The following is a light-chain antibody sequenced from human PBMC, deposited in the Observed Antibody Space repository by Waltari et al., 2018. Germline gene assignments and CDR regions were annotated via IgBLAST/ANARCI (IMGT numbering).Light chain of an antibody. CDR2: KDT. CDR1: SLPKQF. CDR3: QSGDSSGVVV. J-gene: IGLJ2*01. V-gene: IGLV3-25*03. Sequence: SYELTQPPSVSVSPGQPARITCPGDSLPKQFAFWYQQKSGQAPVVVIYKDTERPSGIPDRISGSSSGTTVTLTISGAQAEDEADYYCQSGDSSGVVVFGGGTKLTVL.